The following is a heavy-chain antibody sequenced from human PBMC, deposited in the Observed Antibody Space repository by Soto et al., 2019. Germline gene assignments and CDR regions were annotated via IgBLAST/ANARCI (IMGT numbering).Heavy chain of an antibody. J-gene: IGHJ4*02. CDR2: ISAHNGNT. V-gene: IGHV1-18*01. D-gene: IGHD1-1*01. CDR1: GYTFTSYG. CDR3: ARGRYGDY. Sequence: QVHLVQSGAEVKKPGASVKVSCKASGYTFTSYGITWVRQAPGQGLEGMGWISAHNGNTDYAQKPQGRVIVTRDTSTSTAYMELRSLRSDDTAVYYCARGRYGDYWGQGALVTVSS.